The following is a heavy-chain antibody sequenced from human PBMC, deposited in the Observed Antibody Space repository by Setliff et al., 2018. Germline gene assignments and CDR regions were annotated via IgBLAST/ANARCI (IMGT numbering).Heavy chain of an antibody. CDR3: ARGRDYNFWSGYYSPDAFDI. Sequence: PSETLSLTCTVSGGSISSSSYYWGWIRQPPGKGLEWIGSIYYSGSTYYNPSLKSRVTISVDTSKNQLSLKLSSVTAADTAVYYCARGRDYNFWSGYYSPDAFDIWGQGTMVTVSS. J-gene: IGHJ3*02. CDR2: IYYSGST. D-gene: IGHD3-3*01. CDR1: GGSISSSSYY. V-gene: IGHV4-39*07.